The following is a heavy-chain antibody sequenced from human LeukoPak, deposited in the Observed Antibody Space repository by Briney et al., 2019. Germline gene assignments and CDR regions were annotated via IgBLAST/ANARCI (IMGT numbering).Heavy chain of an antibody. V-gene: IGHV3-66*02. CDR1: GFTVSSNY. Sequence: GGSLRLSCAASGFTVSSNYMSWVRQAPGKGLEWVSVIYSGGSKYYADSVKGRFIISRDNSKNTLYLQMNSLRAEDTAVYYCAGGSVVTASLDGMDVWGQGTTVTVSS. J-gene: IGHJ6*02. CDR2: IYSGGSK. CDR3: AGGSVVTASLDGMDV. D-gene: IGHD2-21*02.